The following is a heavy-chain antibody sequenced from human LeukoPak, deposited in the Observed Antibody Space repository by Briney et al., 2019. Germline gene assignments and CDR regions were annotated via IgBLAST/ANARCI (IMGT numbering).Heavy chain of an antibody. V-gene: IGHV1-69*05. CDR3: ARDRGIVATIRDYYYYYMDV. CDR1: GGTFSSYA. CDR2: IIPIFGTA. D-gene: IGHD5-12*01. Sequence: GASVKVSCKASGGTFSSYAISWVRQAPGQGLEWMGGIIPIFGTANYAQKFQGRVTITTDESTSTAYMELSSLRSEDTAVYYCARDRGIVATIRDYYYYYMDVWGKGTTVTVSS. J-gene: IGHJ6*03.